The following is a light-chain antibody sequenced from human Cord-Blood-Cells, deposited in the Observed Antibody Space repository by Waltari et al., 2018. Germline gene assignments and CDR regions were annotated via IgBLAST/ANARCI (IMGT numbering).Light chain of an antibody. CDR2: AAS. V-gene: IGKV1-39*01. CDR3: QQSYSTPFT. CDR1: QSISSN. J-gene: IGKJ3*01. Sequence: DIQMTQSPSSLSASVGDRVTLTCRASQSISSNLNWYQQKPGKAPKLLTYAASSLQSGVPSRFSGSGSGTDFTLTISSLQPEDFATYDCQQSYSTPFTFGPGTKVDIK.